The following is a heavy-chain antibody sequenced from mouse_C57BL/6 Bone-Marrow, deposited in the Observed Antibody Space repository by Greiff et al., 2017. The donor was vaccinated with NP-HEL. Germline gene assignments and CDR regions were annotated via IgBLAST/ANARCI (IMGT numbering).Heavy chain of an antibody. CDR3: ARWVLRDYAMDY. J-gene: IGHJ4*01. Sequence: QVHVKQSGAELVRPGTSVKVSCKASGYAFTNYLIEWVKQRPGQGLEWIGVINPGSGGTNYNEKFKGKATLTADKSSSTAYMQLSSLTSEDSAVYFCARWVLRDYAMDYWGQGTSVTVSS. CDR1: GYAFTNYL. D-gene: IGHD1-1*01. CDR2: INPGSGGT. V-gene: IGHV1-54*01.